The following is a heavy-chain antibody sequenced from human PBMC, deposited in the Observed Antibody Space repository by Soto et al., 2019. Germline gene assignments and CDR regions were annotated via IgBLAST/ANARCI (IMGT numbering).Heavy chain of an antibody. Sequence: QLQLQEPGPGLLKPSETLSLTCAVSGASISNSDYYWGWIRQPPGKGLEWIGSAFYNDNTYYSPSLKSRLTISRDTSKNQFSLKLSSVTAADTAVYFCARHQYGYGLDVWGQGTTVTVSS. V-gene: IGHV4-39*01. CDR3: ARHQYGYGLDV. CDR2: AFYNDNT. CDR1: GASISNSDYY. D-gene: IGHD3-10*01. J-gene: IGHJ6*02.